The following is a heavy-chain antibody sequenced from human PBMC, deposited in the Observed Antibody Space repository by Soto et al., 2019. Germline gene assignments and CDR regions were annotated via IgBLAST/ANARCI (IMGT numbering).Heavy chain of an antibody. D-gene: IGHD3-9*01. CDR1: GGSISSYY. J-gene: IGHJ4*02. CDR2: IYYSGST. V-gene: IGHV4-59*01. Sequence: SETLSLTCTVSGGSISSYYWSWIRQPPGKGLEWIGYIYYSGSTNYNPSLKSRVTISVDTSKNQFSLKLSSVTAADTAVYYCATLGGLRYFDWLPYFDYWGQGTLVTVSS. CDR3: ATLGGLRYFDWLPYFDY.